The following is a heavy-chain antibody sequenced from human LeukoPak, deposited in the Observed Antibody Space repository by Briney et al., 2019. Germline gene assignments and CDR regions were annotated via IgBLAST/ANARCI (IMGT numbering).Heavy chain of an antibody. J-gene: IGHJ4*02. CDR3: ARAAGYCSGGSCYTLYY. CDR1: GGTFSSYA. Sequence: ASVKVSCKASGGTFSSYAISWVRQAPGQGLEWMGGIIPIFGTANYAQKFQGRVTITADKSTSTAYMELSSLRSEDTAVYYCARAAGYCSGGSCYTLYYWGQGTLVTVSS. CDR2: IIPIFGTA. V-gene: IGHV1-69*06. D-gene: IGHD2-15*01.